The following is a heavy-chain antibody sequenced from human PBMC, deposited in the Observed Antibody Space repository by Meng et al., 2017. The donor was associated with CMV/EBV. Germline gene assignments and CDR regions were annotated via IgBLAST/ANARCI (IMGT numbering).Heavy chain of an antibody. D-gene: IGHD2-2*01. CDR3: ARDQFPYCSSTSCSSSPWFDP. J-gene: IGHJ5*02. Sequence: GESLKISCAASGFTFSSYSMNWVRQAPGKGPEWVSSISSSSYIYYADSVKGRFTISRDNAKNSLYLQMNSLRAEDTAVYYCARDQFPYCSSTSCSSSPWFDPWGQGTLVTVSS. CDR2: ISSSSYI. V-gene: IGHV3-21*01. CDR1: GFTFSSYS.